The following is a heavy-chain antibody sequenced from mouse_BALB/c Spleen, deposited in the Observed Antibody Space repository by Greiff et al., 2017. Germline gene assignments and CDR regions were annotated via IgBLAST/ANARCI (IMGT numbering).Heavy chain of an antibody. J-gene: IGHJ4*01. CDR1: GYTFTSYW. CDR3: TRWGGNYEGYYAMDY. Sequence: VQLQQPGAELVKPGASVKMSCKASGYTFTSYWMHWVKQRPGQGLEWIGVIDPSDSYTSYNQKFKGKATLTVDTSSSTAYMQLSSLTSEDSAVYYCTRWGGNYEGYYAMDYWGQGTSVTVSS. D-gene: IGHD2-1*01. V-gene: IGHV1S127*01. CDR2: IDPSDSYT.